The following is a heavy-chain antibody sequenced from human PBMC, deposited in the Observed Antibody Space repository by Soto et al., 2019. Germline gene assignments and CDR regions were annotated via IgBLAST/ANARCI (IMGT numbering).Heavy chain of an antibody. CDR1: GLTFSSYS. CDR3: ARDNSSSWYGQTNWFDP. CDR2: ISSSSSYI. V-gene: IGHV3-21*01. D-gene: IGHD6-13*01. J-gene: IGHJ5*02. Sequence: GGSLRLSCAASGLTFSSYSMNWVRQAPGKGLEWVSSISSSSSYIYYADSVKGRFTISRDNSKNTLYLQMNSLRAEDTAVYYCARDNSSSWYGQTNWFDPWGQGTLVTVSS.